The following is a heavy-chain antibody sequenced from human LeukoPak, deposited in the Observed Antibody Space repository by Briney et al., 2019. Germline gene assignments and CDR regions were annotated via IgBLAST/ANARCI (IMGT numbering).Heavy chain of an antibody. J-gene: IGHJ5*02. CDR1: GFTFSSYW. Sequence: PGGSLRLSCAASGFTFSSYWMSWVRQAPGKGLEWVAVISYDGSNKYYADSVKGRFTISRDNSKNTLYLQMNSLRAEDTAVYYCGKDQFDPWGQGTLVTVSS. CDR3: GKDQFDP. V-gene: IGHV3-30*18. CDR2: ISYDGSNK.